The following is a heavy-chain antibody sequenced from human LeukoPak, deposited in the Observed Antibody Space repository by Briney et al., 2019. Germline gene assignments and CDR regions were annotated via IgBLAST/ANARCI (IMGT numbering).Heavy chain of an antibody. Sequence: GGSLRLSCAASGFTFSSYSMNWVRQAPGKGLEWVSSISSSSSYIYYADSVKGRFTISRDNAKNSLYLQMKSLRAEDTAVYYCARAEDSSGYYYLFDYWGQGTLVTVSS. V-gene: IGHV3-21*01. CDR3: ARAEDSSGYYYLFDY. D-gene: IGHD3-22*01. CDR2: ISSSSSYI. J-gene: IGHJ4*02. CDR1: GFTFSSYS.